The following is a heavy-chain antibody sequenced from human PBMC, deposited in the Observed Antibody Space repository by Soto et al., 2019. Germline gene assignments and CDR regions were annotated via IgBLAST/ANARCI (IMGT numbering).Heavy chain of an antibody. CDR3: ASLRITMVRGVFDY. D-gene: IGHD3-10*01. CDR2: INHSGST. Sequence: QVQLQQWGAGLLKPSETLSLTCAVYGGSFSGYYWSWIRQPPGKGLEWIGEINHSGSTNYNPSLKRRATISVDTAKNQFSLKLSSVTAADTAVYYCASLRITMVRGVFDYWGQGTLVTVSS. CDR1: GGSFSGYY. V-gene: IGHV4-34*01. J-gene: IGHJ4*02.